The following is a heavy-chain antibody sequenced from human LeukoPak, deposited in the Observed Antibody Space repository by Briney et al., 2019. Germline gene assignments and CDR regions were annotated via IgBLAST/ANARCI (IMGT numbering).Heavy chain of an antibody. V-gene: IGHV4-61*02. CDR2: ISSSGST. CDR3: ASSFRGYSYYRFDY. J-gene: IGHJ4*02. Sequence: PSETLSLTCTVSGDSISSGDYYWSWIRQPAGKGLEWIGRISSSGSTNYNPSLKSRVTISVDTSKNQFSLKLSSVTAADTAVYYCASSFRGYSYYRFDYWGQGTLVTVSS. CDR1: GDSISSGDYY. D-gene: IGHD5-18*01.